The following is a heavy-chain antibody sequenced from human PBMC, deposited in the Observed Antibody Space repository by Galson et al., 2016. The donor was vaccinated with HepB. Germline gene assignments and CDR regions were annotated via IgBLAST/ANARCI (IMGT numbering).Heavy chain of an antibody. CDR3: EAVSSSSGEDFDF. J-gene: IGHJ4*02. D-gene: IGHD6-6*01. CDR2: ISYDGSNK. V-gene: IGHV3-30*03. CDR1: GFTFSSYG. Sequence: SLRLSCAASGFTFSSYGMHWVRQAPGKGLEWVAVISYDGSNKYYADSVKGRFTITRDNSKNTLYLQMNSLRAEDTAVYYCEAVSSSSGEDFDFWGQGTLVTVSS.